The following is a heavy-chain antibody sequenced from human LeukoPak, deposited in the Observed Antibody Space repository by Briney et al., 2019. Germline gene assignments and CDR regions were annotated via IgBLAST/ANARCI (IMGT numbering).Heavy chain of an antibody. V-gene: IGHV3-30*03. CDR1: GFTFSSYG. Sequence: PGGSLRLSCAASGFTFSSYGMHWVRQAPGKGLEWVAVISYDGSNKYYADSVKGRFTISRDNAKNSLYLQMNSLRAEDTAVYYCARDKPQVKQPGIAAAAPDYWGQGTLVTVSS. J-gene: IGHJ4*02. CDR3: ARDKPQVKQPGIAAAAPDY. D-gene: IGHD6-13*01. CDR2: ISYDGSNK.